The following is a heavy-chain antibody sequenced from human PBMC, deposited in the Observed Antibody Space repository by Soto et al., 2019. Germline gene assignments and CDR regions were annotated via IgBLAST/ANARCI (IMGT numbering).Heavy chain of an antibody. CDR1: GGTFSSYA. CDR3: AREASYYYYYGMDV. J-gene: IGHJ6*02. CDR2: IIPIFGTA. Sequence: SVKVSCKASGGTFSSYAISWVRQAPGQGLEWMGGIIPIFGTANYAQKFQGRVAITADESTSTAYMELSSLRSEDTAVYYCAREASYYYYYGMDVWGQGTTVTVSS. V-gene: IGHV1-69*13.